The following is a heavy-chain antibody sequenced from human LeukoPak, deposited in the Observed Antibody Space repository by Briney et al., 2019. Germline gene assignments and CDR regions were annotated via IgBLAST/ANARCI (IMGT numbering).Heavy chain of an antibody. D-gene: IGHD3-22*01. Sequence: GESLKISCKGSGYSFTSYWIGWVRQMPGKGLEWMGIIYPGDSDTRYSPSFQGQVTISADKSISTAYLQWSSLKASDTAMYYCAREYYYDSSGYYGPQYYFDYWGQGTLVTVSS. V-gene: IGHV5-51*01. CDR2: IYPGDSDT. CDR1: GYSFTSYW. CDR3: AREYYYDSSGYYGPQYYFDY. J-gene: IGHJ4*02.